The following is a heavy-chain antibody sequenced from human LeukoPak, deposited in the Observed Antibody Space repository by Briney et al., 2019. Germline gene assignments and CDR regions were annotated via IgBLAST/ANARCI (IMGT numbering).Heavy chain of an antibody. CDR2: IWYDGSNK. CDR3: ARDGGIAVAGPFDH. D-gene: IGHD6-19*01. CDR1: GFTFSSYG. J-gene: IGHJ4*02. V-gene: IGHV3-33*01. Sequence: GGSLRLSCAASGFTFSSYGMHWVRQAPGKGLEWVAVIWYDGSNKYYADSVKGRFTISRDNSKNTLYLQMNSLRAEDTAVYYCARDGGIAVAGPFDHWGQGTLVTVSS.